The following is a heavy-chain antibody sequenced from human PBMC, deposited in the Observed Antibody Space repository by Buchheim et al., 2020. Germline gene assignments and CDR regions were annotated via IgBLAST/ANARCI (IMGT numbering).Heavy chain of an antibody. CDR1: GFTFSSYG. J-gene: IGHJ6*02. Sequence: QVQLVESGGGVVQPGRSLRLSCAASGFTFSSYGMHWVRQAPGKGLEWVAVIWYDGSNKYYADSVKGRFTISRDNSKNTLYLQMNSLRAEDTAVYYCARDSYSPCRSSWYYYYYGMDVWGQGTT. CDR3: ARDSYSPCRSSWYYYYYGMDV. CDR2: IWYDGSNK. V-gene: IGHV3-33*01. D-gene: IGHD6-13*01.